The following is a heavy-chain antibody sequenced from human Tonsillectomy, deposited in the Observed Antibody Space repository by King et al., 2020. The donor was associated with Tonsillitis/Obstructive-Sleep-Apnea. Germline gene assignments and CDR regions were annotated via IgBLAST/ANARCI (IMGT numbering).Heavy chain of an antibody. D-gene: IGHD5-12*01. J-gene: IGHJ6*03. CDR1: GGTFSSYA. CDR2: IIPIFGTA. Sequence: VQLVESGAEVKKPGSSVKVSCKASGGTFSSYAISWVRQAPGQGLEWMGGIIPIFGTANYAQKFQGRVTITADESTSTAYMELSSLRSEDTAVYYCARVIGYSGYDNDDYYYYMDVWGKGTTVTVSS. V-gene: IGHV1-69*01. CDR3: ARVIGYSGYDNDDYYYYMDV.